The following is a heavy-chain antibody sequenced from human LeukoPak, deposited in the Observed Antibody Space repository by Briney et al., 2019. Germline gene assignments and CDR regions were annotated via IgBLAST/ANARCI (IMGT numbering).Heavy chain of an antibody. CDR2: IIPIFGTA. D-gene: IGHD2-15*01. V-gene: IGHV1-69*13. CDR1: GGTFSSYA. CDR3: ARFRPYCSGGSCYSTGTSFFDY. J-gene: IGHJ4*02. Sequence: ASVKVSCKASGGTFSSYAISWVRQAPGQGLEWMGGIIPIFGTANYAQKFQGRVTITADESTSTAYMELSSLRSEDTAVYYCARFRPYCSGGSCYSTGTSFFDYWGQGTLVTVSS.